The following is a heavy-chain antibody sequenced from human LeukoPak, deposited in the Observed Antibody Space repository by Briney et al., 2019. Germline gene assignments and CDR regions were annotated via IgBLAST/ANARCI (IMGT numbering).Heavy chain of an antibody. Sequence: SETLSLTCAVSGYSISSGYYWGWIRQPPGKGLEGIGSIYHSGSTYYNPSLKSRVTISVDTSKNQFSLKLSSVTAADTAVYYCEGSLGYCSSTSCHRGVDYWGQGTLVTVSS. D-gene: IGHD2-2*01. V-gene: IGHV4-38-2*01. CDR2: IYHSGST. CDR1: GYSISSGYY. J-gene: IGHJ4*02. CDR3: EGSLGYCSSTSCHRGVDY.